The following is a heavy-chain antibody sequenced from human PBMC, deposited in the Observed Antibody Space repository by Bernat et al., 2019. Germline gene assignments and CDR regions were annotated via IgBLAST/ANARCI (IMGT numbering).Heavy chain of an antibody. CDR3: ARDGYNWDACDI. J-gene: IGHJ3*02. Sequence: EVQLVESGGGLVKPGGSLRLSCAASGFTFSSYSMNWVRQAPGKGLEWVSSISSSSSYIYYADSVKGRFTISRDNAKNSLYLQMNSLRAEDTAVYYCARDGYNWDACDIWGQGTMVTVSS. D-gene: IGHD5-24*01. V-gene: IGHV3-21*01. CDR1: GFTFSSYS. CDR2: ISSSSSYI.